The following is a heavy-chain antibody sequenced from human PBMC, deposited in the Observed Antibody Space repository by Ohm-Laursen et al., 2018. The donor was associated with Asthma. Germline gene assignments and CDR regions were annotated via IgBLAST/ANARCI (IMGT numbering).Heavy chain of an antibody. D-gene: IGHD3-10*01. V-gene: IGHV4-31*03. J-gene: IGHJ4*02. Sequence: SDTLSLTCTVSGGSISSGGYYWSWIRQHPGKGLEWIGYIYYSGSTYYNPSLKSRVSISVDTSKNQFSLELSSVTAADTAVYYCASGQYYYASGQDYWGQGTLVTVSS. CDR1: GGSISSGGYY. CDR2: IYYSGST. CDR3: ASGQYYYASGQDY.